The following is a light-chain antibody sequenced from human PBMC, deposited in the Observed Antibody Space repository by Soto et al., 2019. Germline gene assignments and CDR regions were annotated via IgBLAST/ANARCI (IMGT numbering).Light chain of an antibody. CDR3: CSYAGNFHV. CDR1: SSDFGGYNY. V-gene: IGLV2-11*01. CDR2: DVS. Sequence: QSALTQPRSLSGSPGQSVTISCTGTSSDFGGYNYVSWYQHHPGKAPKLMIYDVSERPSGVTDRFSGSKSGNTASLTISGLQAEDEAHYYCCSYAGNFHVFATGTKLAV. J-gene: IGLJ1*01.